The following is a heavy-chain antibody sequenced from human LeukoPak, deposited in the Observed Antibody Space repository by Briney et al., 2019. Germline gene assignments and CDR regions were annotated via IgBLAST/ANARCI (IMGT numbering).Heavy chain of an antibody. Sequence: GGSLSLSCAASGIRFSSYRMNCARQAPGKGLKWVSYISSSSSTIYYADSVKGRFTISRDNAKNSLYLQVNSLRDEDTAVYYCASDYYGSGSYLFYWGQGTLVTVSS. CDR2: ISSSSSTI. CDR1: GIRFSSYR. CDR3: ASDYYGSGSYLFY. V-gene: IGHV3-48*02. D-gene: IGHD3-10*01. J-gene: IGHJ4*02.